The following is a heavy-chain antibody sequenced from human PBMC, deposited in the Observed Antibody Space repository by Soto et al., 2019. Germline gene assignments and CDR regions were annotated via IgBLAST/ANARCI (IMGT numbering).Heavy chain of an antibody. Sequence: PSETLSLTCAVYGGSFSGDYGGWIRQPPGKGLEWIGEIDHGGRTNYNPSLKSRVTISLDTSKNQVSLKLNSVTAADTAVYYCARGGPGYYGSGSYYPRWGQGALVT. V-gene: IGHV4-34*01. J-gene: IGHJ4*02. CDR3: ARGGPGYYGSGSYYPR. D-gene: IGHD3-10*01. CDR1: GGSFSGDY. CDR2: IDHGGRT.